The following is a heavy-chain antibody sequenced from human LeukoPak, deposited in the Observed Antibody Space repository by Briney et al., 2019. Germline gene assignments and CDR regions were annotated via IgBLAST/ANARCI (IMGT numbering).Heavy chain of an antibody. D-gene: IGHD3-22*01. J-gene: IGHJ4*02. V-gene: IGHV3-15*01. Sequence: PGGSLRLSCAASGFTFSNAWMSWVRQAPGKGLEWVGRIKSKTDGGTTDYAAPVKGRFTISRDDSKNTLYLQMNSRKTEDTAVYYCTTDAAGDYDSSGPYYFDYWGQGTLVTVSS. CDR1: GFTFSNAW. CDR2: IKSKTDGGTT. CDR3: TTDAAGDYDSSGPYYFDY.